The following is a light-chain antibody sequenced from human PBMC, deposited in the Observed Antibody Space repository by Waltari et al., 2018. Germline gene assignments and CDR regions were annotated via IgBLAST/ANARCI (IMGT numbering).Light chain of an antibody. J-gene: IGKJ4*02. V-gene: IGKV1-33*01. CDR2: DAS. CDR1: QDIKQR. CDR3: QQYHSVPLT. Sequence: DIHMTQSPSSLSAPVRDRVTITCQASQDIKQRLNWFHQKAGTAPEILIFDASNSQTGAPSRFSGSGSGTDFTFTISSLQPGDMGTYYCQQYHSVPLTFGGGTTVEIK.